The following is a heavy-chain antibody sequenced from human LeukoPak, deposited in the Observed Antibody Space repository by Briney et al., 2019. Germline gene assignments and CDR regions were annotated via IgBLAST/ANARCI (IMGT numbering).Heavy chain of an antibody. D-gene: IGHD3-22*01. CDR3: ARGDYYDSSGYYPFDY. V-gene: IGHV3-30*01. Sequence: GGSLRLSCAASGFTFSSYAMHWVREAPGKGRERVAVISYDGSNKYYADSVKGRFTISRDNSKNTLYLQMNSLRAEDTAVYYCARGDYYDSSGYYPFDYWGQGTLVTVSS. CDR1: GFTFSSYA. CDR2: ISYDGSNK. J-gene: IGHJ4*02.